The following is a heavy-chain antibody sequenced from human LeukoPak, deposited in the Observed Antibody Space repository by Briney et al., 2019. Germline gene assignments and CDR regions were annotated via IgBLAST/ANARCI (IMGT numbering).Heavy chain of an antibody. D-gene: IGHD4-23*01. Sequence: PGGSLKLSCAASGFTLSDSAMHWVRQTSDKGLEWVGRIRSKTNSYATEYAASVKGRFTIPRDDSKNTVYLQLNSLKTEDTAVYYCARHMDPDHGDNKLFDYWGLGTQVTVSS. CDR1: GFTLSDSA. CDR2: IRSKTNSYAT. J-gene: IGHJ4*02. V-gene: IGHV3-73*01. CDR3: ARHMDPDHGDNKLFDY.